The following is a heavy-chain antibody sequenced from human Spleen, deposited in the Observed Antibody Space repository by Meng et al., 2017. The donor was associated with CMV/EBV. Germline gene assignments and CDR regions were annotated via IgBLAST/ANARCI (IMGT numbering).Heavy chain of an antibody. CDR3: ARIVTGYYDSSGYYSRYYYYGMDV. Sequence: ASVKVSCKASGYTFTGYYVHWMRQAPGQGLEWMGWMNPSTGATGYAQKFQGRVTMTGDTSISTAYMELSSLRSEGTAVYYCARIVTGYYDSSGYYSRYYYYGMDVWGQGTTVTVSS. V-gene: IGHV1-8*02. CDR2: MNPSTGAT. D-gene: IGHD3-22*01. J-gene: IGHJ6*02. CDR1: GYTFTGYY.